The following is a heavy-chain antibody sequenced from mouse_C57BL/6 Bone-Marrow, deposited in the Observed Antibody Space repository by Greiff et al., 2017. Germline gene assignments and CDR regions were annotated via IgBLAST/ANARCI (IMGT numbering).Heavy chain of an antibody. CDR2: IDPSDSYT. J-gene: IGHJ2*01. V-gene: IGHV1-50*01. D-gene: IGHD2-13*01. Sequence: QVQLKQPGAELVKPGASVKLSCKASGYTFTSYWMQWVKQRPGQGLEWIGEIDPSDSYTNYNQKFKGKATLPVDTSSSTAYMQLRSLTSEDSAVYYCARRLLYFDYWGQGTTLTVSS. CDR1: GYTFTSYW. CDR3: ARRLLYFDY.